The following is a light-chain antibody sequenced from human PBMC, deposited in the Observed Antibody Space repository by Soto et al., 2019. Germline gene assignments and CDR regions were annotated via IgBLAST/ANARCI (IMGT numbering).Light chain of an antibody. V-gene: IGKV3-20*01. CDR3: QEYRTSRT. CDR2: DAS. CDR1: QRVSRTY. Sequence: ELVLTQSQGTLSLSPGERATLSCRASQRVSRTYLAWYQQKPGQAPRLLIYDASSRATGIPDRFSGSGSGTDFALTISRLEPDDFAVYYCQEYRTSRTFGQGTRVEIK. J-gene: IGKJ1*01.